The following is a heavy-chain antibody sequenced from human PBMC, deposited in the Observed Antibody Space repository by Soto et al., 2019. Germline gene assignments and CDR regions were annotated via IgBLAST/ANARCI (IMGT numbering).Heavy chain of an antibody. Sequence: PSETLSLTCTVSGGSISSGGYYWSWIRQHPGKGLEWIGYIYYSGSTYYNPSLKSRVTISVDTSKNQFSLKLSSVTAADTAVYYCARSGARYQLLRPFDYWGQGPLVTVFS. V-gene: IGHV4-31*03. D-gene: IGHD2-2*01. CDR2: IYYSGST. CDR1: GGSISSGGYY. J-gene: IGHJ4*02. CDR3: ARSGARYQLLRPFDY.